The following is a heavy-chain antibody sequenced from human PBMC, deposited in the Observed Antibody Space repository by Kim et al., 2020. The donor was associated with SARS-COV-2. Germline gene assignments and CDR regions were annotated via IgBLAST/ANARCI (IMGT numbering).Heavy chain of an antibody. CDR1: GGSFSGYY. J-gene: IGHJ5*02. CDR3: ARRTLDPPYNWFDP. V-gene: IGHV4-34*01. CDR2: INHSGST. Sequence: SETLSLTCAVYGGSFSGYYWSWIRQPPGKGLEWIGEINHSGSTNYNPSLKSRVTISVDTSKNQFSLKLSSVTAADTAVYYCARRTLDPPYNWFDPWGQGTLVTVSS. D-gene: IGHD2-8*01.